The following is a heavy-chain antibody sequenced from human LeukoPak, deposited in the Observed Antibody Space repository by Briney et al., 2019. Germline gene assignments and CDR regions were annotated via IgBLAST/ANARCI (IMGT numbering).Heavy chain of an antibody. Sequence: ASVKVSCKASGYTFTSYGISWVRQAPGQGLEWMGWINPNSGGTDYAQKFQGRVTMTRDTSTSTAYMELSRLRSDDTAVYHCARGHGSYYYYMDVWGMGXTVTVSS. V-gene: IGHV1-2*02. D-gene: IGHD3-10*01. J-gene: IGHJ6*03. CDR2: INPNSGGT. CDR3: ARGHGSYYYYMDV. CDR1: GYTFTSYG.